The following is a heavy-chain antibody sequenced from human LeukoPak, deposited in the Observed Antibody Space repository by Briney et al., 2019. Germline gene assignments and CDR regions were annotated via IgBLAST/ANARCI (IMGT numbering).Heavy chain of an antibody. D-gene: IGHD7-27*01. V-gene: IGHV5-51*01. CDR3: ARLELGTLDY. J-gene: IGHJ4*02. Sequence: GESLKISCEVSGYRSTSYWIGWVRQMPGKGLEWMAIIFPADSDTRYSPSFLGQVTLSADKSISTAYLQWSSLKASDTAMYYCARLELGTLDYWGQGTLVTVSS. CDR2: IFPADSDT. CDR1: GYRSTSYW.